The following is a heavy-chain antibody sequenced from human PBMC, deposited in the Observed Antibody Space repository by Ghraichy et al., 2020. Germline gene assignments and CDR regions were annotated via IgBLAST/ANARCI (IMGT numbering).Heavy chain of an antibody. CDR1: GGSFSGYY. CDR3: ARGTLKGSSWYSDY. J-gene: IGHJ4*02. V-gene: IGHV4-34*01. D-gene: IGHD6-13*01. CDR2: INHSGST. Sequence: SQTLSLTCAVYGGSFSGYYWSWIRQPPGKGLEWIGEINHSGSTNYNPSLKSRVTISVDTSKNQFSLRLTSVTAADTAVYYCARGTLKGSSWYSDYWGQGTLVTVSS.